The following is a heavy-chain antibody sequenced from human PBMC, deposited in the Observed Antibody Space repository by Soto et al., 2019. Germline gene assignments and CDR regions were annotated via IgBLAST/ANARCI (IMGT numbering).Heavy chain of an antibody. CDR1: GFTFSNYA. CDR3: AKDRARFCSGGTCPRALDL. Sequence: EVQLLESGGGLVQPGGSLRLSCEASGFTFSNYAMNWVRQAPGKGLEWVSVISGSAGTTYYADSVRGRFTISRDNSKNNLYLQMNSLRAEDTAVYYCAKDRARFCSGGTCPRALDLWGQGTMVTVSS. D-gene: IGHD2-15*01. V-gene: IGHV3-23*01. J-gene: IGHJ3*01. CDR2: ISGSAGTT.